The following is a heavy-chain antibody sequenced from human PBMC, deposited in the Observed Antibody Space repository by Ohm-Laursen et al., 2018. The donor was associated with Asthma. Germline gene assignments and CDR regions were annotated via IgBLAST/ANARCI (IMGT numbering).Heavy chain of an antibody. D-gene: IGHD3-10*01. J-gene: IGHJ4*02. CDR1: GYTFTSYY. Sequence: SSVKVSCKVSGYTFTSYYMHWVRQAPGQGLEWMGIINPSGGSTSYAQKFQGRVTMTRDTSTSTVYMELSSLRSEDTAVYYCARVLFKGSGTPEFDCWGQGTLVTVSS. CDR3: ARVLFKGSGTPEFDC. V-gene: IGHV1-46*03. CDR2: INPSGGST.